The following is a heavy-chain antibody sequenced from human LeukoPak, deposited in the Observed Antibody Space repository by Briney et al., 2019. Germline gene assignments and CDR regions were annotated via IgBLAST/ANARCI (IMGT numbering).Heavy chain of an antibody. CDR1: GYTFTSYG. V-gene: IGHV1-18*01. Sequence: ASVKVSCKASGYTFTSYGISWVRQAPGQGLEWMGWISAYNGNTNSAQKLQGRVTMTTDTSTSTAYMELRSLRSDDTAVYYCARDRRLYDYVWGSYPVRGQAFDIWGQGTMVTVSS. CDR2: ISAYNGNT. J-gene: IGHJ3*02. D-gene: IGHD3-16*02. CDR3: ARDRRLYDYVWGSYPVRGQAFDI.